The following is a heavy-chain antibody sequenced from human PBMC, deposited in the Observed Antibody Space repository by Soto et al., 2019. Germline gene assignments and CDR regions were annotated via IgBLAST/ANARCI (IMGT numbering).Heavy chain of an antibody. CDR2: ISYDGSNK. V-gene: IGHV3-30-3*01. Sequence: QVQLVESGGGVVQPGRSLRLSCAASGFTFSSYAMHWVRQAPGKGLEWVAVISYDGSNKYYADSVKGRFTISRDNSKNTLYLQMNSLRAEDTAVYYCAREGGYYSSFDYWGQGTLVTVSS. D-gene: IGHD3-22*01. J-gene: IGHJ4*02. CDR1: GFTFSSYA. CDR3: AREGGYYSSFDY.